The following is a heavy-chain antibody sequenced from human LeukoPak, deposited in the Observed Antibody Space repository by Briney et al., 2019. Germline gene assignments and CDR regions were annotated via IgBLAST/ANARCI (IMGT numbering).Heavy chain of an antibody. D-gene: IGHD6-19*01. Sequence: GGSLRLSCAASGFTFSSYAMSWVRQAPGKGLEWVSAISGSGGSTYYADSVKGRFTISRDNSKNTLYLQMNSLRAEDTAVYYCAKDRDGYSSGWYPGYYFDYWGQGTLVTVSS. CDR2: ISGSGGST. V-gene: IGHV3-23*01. CDR1: GFTFSSYA. J-gene: IGHJ4*02. CDR3: AKDRDGYSSGWYPGYYFDY.